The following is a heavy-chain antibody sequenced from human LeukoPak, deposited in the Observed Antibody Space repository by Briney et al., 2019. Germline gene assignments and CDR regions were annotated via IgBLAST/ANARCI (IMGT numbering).Heavy chain of an antibody. V-gene: IGHV3-15*04. CDR1: GFTFSNAW. CDR2: IESKTDGGTT. D-gene: IGHD3-22*01. Sequence: GGSLRLSCAASGFTFSNAWMSWVRQAPGKGLQWVGRIESKTDGGTTDYAAPVKGRFTISRDDSKNTLYLQMNSLKTEDTAVYYCTTRDPYDSMGYYYYYGMDVWGQGTTVTVSS. CDR3: TTRDPYDSMGYYYYYGMDV. J-gene: IGHJ6*02.